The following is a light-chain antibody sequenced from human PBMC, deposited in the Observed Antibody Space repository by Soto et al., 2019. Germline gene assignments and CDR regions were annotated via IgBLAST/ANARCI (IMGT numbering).Light chain of an antibody. Sequence: EIVMTQSPATLSVSPGERATLSCRASQSVSSNLAWYQQKPGQGPRLLIYGASSRATGTPDRFSGSGSGTDFTLTISRLEPEDFAVYYCQQYGSSPLFTFGPGTKVDI. CDR3: QQYGSSPLFT. V-gene: IGKV3-20*01. J-gene: IGKJ3*01. CDR1: QSVSSN. CDR2: GAS.